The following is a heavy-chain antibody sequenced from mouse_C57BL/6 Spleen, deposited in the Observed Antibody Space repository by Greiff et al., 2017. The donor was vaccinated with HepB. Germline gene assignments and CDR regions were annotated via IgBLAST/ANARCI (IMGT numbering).Heavy chain of an antibody. J-gene: IGHJ4*01. Sequence: VQLQQSGAELVKPGASVKLSCKASGYTFTEYSIHWVKQRSGQGLEWIGWFYPGSGSTKYNEKFKDKATLTADNTSSTVYMELSRLTSEDSAVYFCARDEEEASIAHYAMDYWGQGTTVTVSS. CDR1: GYTFTEYS. CDR3: ARDEEEASIAHYAMDY. D-gene: IGHD2-10*02. CDR2: FYPGSGST. V-gene: IGHV1-62-2*01.